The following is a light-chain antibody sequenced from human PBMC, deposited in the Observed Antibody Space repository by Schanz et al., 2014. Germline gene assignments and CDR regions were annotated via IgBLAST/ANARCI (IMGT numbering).Light chain of an antibody. CDR2: KVS. V-gene: IGKV2-30*01. CDR1: QSLVYRDGNTY. Sequence: DIVMPQSPLSLPVTLGQPASISCRSSQSLVYRDGNTYLHWFQQRPGQSPRRLIYKVSYRDSGVPDRFSGSGSGTDFTLKISRVEAEDVGVYYCMQATKWPWTFGQGTKVEIQ. CDR3: MQATKWPWT. J-gene: IGKJ1*01.